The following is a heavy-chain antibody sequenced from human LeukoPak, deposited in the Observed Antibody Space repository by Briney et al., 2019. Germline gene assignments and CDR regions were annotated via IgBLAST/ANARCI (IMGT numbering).Heavy chain of an antibody. D-gene: IGHD2-15*01. CDR3: ARDEPCSGGNCYGDY. CDR1: GGTFSSYA. V-gene: IGHV1-69*04. J-gene: IGHJ4*02. CDR2: IIPILGIA. Sequence: SVKVSCKASGGTFSSYAISWVRQAPGQGLEWMGRIIPILGIANYAQKFQGRVTITADKSTSTAYMELSSLRSEDTAVYYCARDEPCSGGNCYGDYWGQGTLVTVSS.